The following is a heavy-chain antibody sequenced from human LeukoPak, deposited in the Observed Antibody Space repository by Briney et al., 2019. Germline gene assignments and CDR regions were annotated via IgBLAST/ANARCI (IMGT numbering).Heavy chain of an antibody. V-gene: IGHV3-7*01. J-gene: IGHJ5*02. Sequence: GGSLRLSCAASGFTSSNYWMSWVRQAPGKGLEWVANIKEDGNEKYYVDSVKGRFTISRDNAKNSLYLQMNSLRAEDTAVHYCARVVIPAALNWFDPWGQGTLVTVSS. CDR3: ARVVIPAALNWFDP. D-gene: IGHD2-2*01. CDR1: GFTSSNYW. CDR2: IKEDGNEK.